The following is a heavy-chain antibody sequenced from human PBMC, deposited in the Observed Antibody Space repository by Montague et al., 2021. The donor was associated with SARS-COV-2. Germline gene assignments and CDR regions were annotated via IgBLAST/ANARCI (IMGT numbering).Heavy chain of an antibody. D-gene: IGHD6-13*01. CDR3: ARFFSSWTD. CDR1: GGSISSGNW. J-gene: IGHJ4*02. CDR2: IYHSGST. Sequence: SETLSFTCAVSGGSISSGNWWSWVRQPPGKGLEWIGEIYHSGSTNYNPSLKSRVTISLDKSKNQFSLNLSSATAADTAVYYCARFFSSWTDWGQGTLVTVSS. V-gene: IGHV4-4*02.